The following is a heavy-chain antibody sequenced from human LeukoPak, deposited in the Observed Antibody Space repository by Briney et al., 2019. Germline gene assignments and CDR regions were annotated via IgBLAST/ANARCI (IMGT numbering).Heavy chain of an antibody. CDR3: AKEDPVYSK. D-gene: IGHD5-18*01. V-gene: IGHV3-9*01. J-gene: IGHJ4*02. Sequence: GGSLRLSCAASGFTFDDYAMHWVRQAPGKGLEWVSGISWNSGSIGYADSVKGRFTISRNNSKNTLYLQMNSLRAEDTAVYYCAKEDPVYSKWGQGTLVTVSS. CDR2: ISWNSGSI. CDR1: GFTFDDYA.